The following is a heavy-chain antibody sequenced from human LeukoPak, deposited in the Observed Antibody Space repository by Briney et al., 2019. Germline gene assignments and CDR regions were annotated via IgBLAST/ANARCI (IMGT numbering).Heavy chain of an antibody. CDR1: GGSINSHY. D-gene: IGHD6-19*01. V-gene: IGHV4-59*08. CDR3: VRRDNTGWSYLDY. J-gene: IGHJ4*02. CDR2: IYYKGST. Sequence: PSETLSLTCSVSGGSINSHYWSWIRQPPGKGLEWIGDIYYKGSTNYNPSLKSRVTISVDTSKNHLSPKLTSVLAADTAIYYCVRRDNTGWSYLDYWGQGILVTVSS.